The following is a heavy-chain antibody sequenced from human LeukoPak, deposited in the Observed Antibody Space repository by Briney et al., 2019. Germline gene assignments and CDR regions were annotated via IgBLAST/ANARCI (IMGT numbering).Heavy chain of an antibody. Sequence: SQTLSLTCTVSGGSISSGTYYWSWIRQPAGKGLEWIGHIYTSGSTKYNPSLKSRVTISVDTSKNQFSLKLSSVTAADTAVYYCARLRGSSTGYFDYWGQGTLVTVSS. CDR3: ARLRGSSTGYFDY. D-gene: IGHD2-15*01. J-gene: IGHJ4*02. V-gene: IGHV4-61*09. CDR2: IYTSGST. CDR1: GGSISSGTYY.